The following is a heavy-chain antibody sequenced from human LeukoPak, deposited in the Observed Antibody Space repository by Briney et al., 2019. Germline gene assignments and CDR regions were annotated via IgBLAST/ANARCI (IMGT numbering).Heavy chain of an antibody. CDR1: GGSFSGYY. CDR3: ARVDREDSSGRGPVFDY. Sequence: SETLSLTCAVYGGSFSGYYWSWIRQPPGKGLEWIGEINHSGSTNYNPSLKSRVTISVDTSKNQLSLKLSSVTAADTAVYYCARVDREDSSGRGPVFDYWGQGTLVTISS. D-gene: IGHD6-19*01. V-gene: IGHV4-34*01. CDR2: INHSGST. J-gene: IGHJ4*02.